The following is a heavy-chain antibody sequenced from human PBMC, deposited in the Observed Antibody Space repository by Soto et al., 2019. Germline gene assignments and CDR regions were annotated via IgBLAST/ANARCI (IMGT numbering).Heavy chain of an antibody. J-gene: IGHJ4*02. D-gene: IGHD1-26*01. Sequence: EVQLLESGGGLVQPGGSLRLSCAASGFTFSTYAMSWVRQAPGKGLEWVSGITGTSVRTYYADSVQGRFTISRDNSNNSLFLQMHSLRAEDSGLYYCAKVRGWLGVGANSGIDFDSWGQGTLVTVPS. CDR2: ITGTSVRT. CDR1: GFTFSTYA. V-gene: IGHV3-23*01. CDR3: AKVRGWLGVGANSGIDFDS.